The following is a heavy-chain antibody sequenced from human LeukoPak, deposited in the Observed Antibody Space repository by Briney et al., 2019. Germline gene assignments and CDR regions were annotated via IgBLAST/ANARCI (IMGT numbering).Heavy chain of an antibody. Sequence: GASVKVSCKASGYTFTGYYMHWVRQAPGQGLEWMGWINPNSGGTNYAQKFQGRVTMTRDTSISTAYMELSRLRSDDTAVYYCARVGSYGDHSYYFDYWGQGTLVTVSS. V-gene: IGHV1-2*02. CDR3: ARVGSYGDHSYYFDY. J-gene: IGHJ4*02. D-gene: IGHD1-26*01. CDR1: GYTFTGYY. CDR2: INPNSGGT.